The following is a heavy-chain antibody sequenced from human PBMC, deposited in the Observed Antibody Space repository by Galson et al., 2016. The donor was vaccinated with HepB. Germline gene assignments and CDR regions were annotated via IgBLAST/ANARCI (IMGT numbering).Heavy chain of an antibody. V-gene: IGHV2-5*02. J-gene: IGHJ4*02. CDR2: IYWDDYA. CDR3: AHTTTNSYSYFDF. Sequence: ALVKPTQTLTLTCNVSGFSLTTTGVGVGWIRQPPGEALQWLALIYWDDYARYSPSLRNRLTIAKDASRNNVVLTLTNVDPVDTATYFCAHTTTNSYSYFDFWGQGALVTVSS. CDR1: GFSLTTTGVG. D-gene: IGHD2-21*02.